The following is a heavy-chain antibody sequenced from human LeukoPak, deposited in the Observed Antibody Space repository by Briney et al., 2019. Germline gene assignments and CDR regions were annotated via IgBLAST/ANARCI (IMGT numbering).Heavy chain of an antibody. CDR2: ISSSSTYI. CDR1: GFTFSSYS. D-gene: IGHD3-10*01. V-gene: IGHV3-21*01. J-gene: IGHJ5*01. CDR3: ARDRVVSGRFGEVAS. Sequence: GSLRLTCAASGFTFSSYSMNWVRQAPGKGLEWVSFISSSSTYIYYADSVKGRFTISRDDAKNSLYLQMSSLRADDTAVYYCARDRVVSGRFGEVASWGQGTLVTVSS.